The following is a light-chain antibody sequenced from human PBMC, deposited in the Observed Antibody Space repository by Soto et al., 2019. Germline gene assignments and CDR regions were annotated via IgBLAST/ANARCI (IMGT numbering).Light chain of an antibody. J-gene: IGKJ2*01. V-gene: IGKV1-39*01. CDR1: QSISSY. CDR3: QQSYSTLMYT. Sequence: DIQMTQSPSSLSASVGDRVTITCRASQSISSYLNWYQQKAGKAPKLLIYAASSLQSGVPSRFSGSGSGTDFTLTISSLQPEEFATDYCQQSYSTLMYTFGPRTKLEIK. CDR2: AAS.